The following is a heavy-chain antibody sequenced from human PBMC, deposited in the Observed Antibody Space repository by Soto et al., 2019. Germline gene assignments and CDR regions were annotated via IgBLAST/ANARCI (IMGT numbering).Heavy chain of an antibody. D-gene: IGHD4-17*01. Sequence: QVQLVESGGGVVQPGRSLRLSCAASGFIFSTYGMHWVRQAPGKGLEWLSVISYDGNNKYYADSVKGRFTISRDNSKNTLWLQMDSLRTEDTAVYYFAKDLLLTTITTVGDWGQGTLVIVSS. J-gene: IGHJ4*02. V-gene: IGHV3-30*18. CDR1: GFIFSTYG. CDR2: ISYDGNNK. CDR3: AKDLLLTTITTVGD.